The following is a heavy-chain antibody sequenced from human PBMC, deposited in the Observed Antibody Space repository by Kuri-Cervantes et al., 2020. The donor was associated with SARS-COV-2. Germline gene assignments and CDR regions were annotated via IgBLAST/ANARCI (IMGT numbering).Heavy chain of an antibody. V-gene: IGHV3-19*01. Sequence: GGSLRLSCAASGFTFSNSDMNWVRQAPGKGLEWVSGVSWNGSRTHYADSVKGRLIISRDNSRNFLYQQMNSLRPEDMAVYYCVRHKAAAGIVAPDWGQGTLVTVSS. CDR1: GFTFSNSD. CDR2: VSWNGSRT. CDR3: VRHKAAAGIVAPD. J-gene: IGHJ4*02. D-gene: IGHD6-13*01.